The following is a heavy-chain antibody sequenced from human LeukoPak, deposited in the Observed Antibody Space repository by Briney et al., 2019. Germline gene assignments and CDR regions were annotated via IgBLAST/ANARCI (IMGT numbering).Heavy chain of an antibody. J-gene: IGHJ4*02. CDR3: ARASLHLYYFDY. Sequence: SETLSLTCTVSGGSISSGDYYWSWIRQPPGKGLEWIGYIYYSGSTYYNPSLKSRVTISVDTSKNQFSLKLSSVTAADTAVYYCARASLHLYYFDYWGQGTLVTVSS. V-gene: IGHV4-30-4*01. D-gene: IGHD2-15*01. CDR1: GGSISSGDYY. CDR2: IYYSGST.